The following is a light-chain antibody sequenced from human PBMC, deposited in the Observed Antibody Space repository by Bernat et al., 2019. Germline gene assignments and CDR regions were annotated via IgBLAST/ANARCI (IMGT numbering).Light chain of an antibody. Sequence: QSVLTQPASMSASPGQSITISCTGTSSDVGAYNRVSWYQQHPGKAPKLMIYDVTYRPSGVSNRLSGSKSGNTASLTISGLQPEDEADYYCSSYATNRDVLFGGGTKLTVL. CDR3: SSYATNRDVL. CDR2: DVT. V-gene: IGLV2-14*03. CDR1: SSDVGAYNR. J-gene: IGLJ2*01.